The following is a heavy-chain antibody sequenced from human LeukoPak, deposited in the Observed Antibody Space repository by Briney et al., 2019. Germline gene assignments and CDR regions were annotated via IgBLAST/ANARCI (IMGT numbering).Heavy chain of an antibody. Sequence: SETLSLTCAVYGGSFSGYYWSWIRQPPGKGLEWIGSIYYSGSTYYNPSLKSRVTISVDTSKNQFSLKLSSVTAADTAVYYCARHRGEWLGREYFQHWGQGTLVTVSS. V-gene: IGHV4-34*01. CDR3: ARHRGEWLGREYFQH. CDR1: GGSFSGYY. D-gene: IGHD6-19*01. J-gene: IGHJ1*01. CDR2: IYYSGST.